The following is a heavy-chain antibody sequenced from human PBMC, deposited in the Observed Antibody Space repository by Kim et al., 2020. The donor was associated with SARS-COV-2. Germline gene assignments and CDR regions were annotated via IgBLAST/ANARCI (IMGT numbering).Heavy chain of an antibody. CDR1: GFTFSSYA. CDR3: ARDRAVYYYYYYMDV. V-gene: IGHV3-30*04. CDR2: ISYDGSNK. Sequence: GGSLRLSCAASGFTFSSYAMHWVRQAPGKGLEWVAVISYDGSNKYYADSVKGRFTISRDNSKNTLYLQMNSLRAEDTAVYYCARDRAVYYYYYYMDVWG. J-gene: IGHJ6*03. D-gene: IGHD6-19*01.